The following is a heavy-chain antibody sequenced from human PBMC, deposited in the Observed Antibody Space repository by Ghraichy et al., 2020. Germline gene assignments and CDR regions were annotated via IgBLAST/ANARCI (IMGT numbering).Heavy chain of an antibody. J-gene: IGHJ4*02. CDR1: GFTFSTYA. V-gene: IGHV3-23*01. D-gene: IGHD3-3*01. CDR3: ANVGVVSVRDGPNFDY. Sequence: GESLNISCAASGFTFSTYAMGWVRQAPGKGLEWVSAISSTGRTTYYADSVKGRFTISRDNSKNTLYLQMNSLRAEDTAVYYCANVGVVSVRDGPNFDYWGQGTLSTFSS. CDR2: ISSTGRTT.